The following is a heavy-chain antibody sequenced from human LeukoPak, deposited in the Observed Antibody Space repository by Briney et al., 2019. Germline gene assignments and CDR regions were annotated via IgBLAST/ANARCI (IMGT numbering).Heavy chain of an antibody. CDR2: ILYDGSTQ. CDR3: ARVDCRSTSCSPFDY. Sequence: SGGSLRLSCAASGFTFSTFSMHWVRQAPGKGLEWVAVILYDGSTQYYADSVRGRLTASRDNSKDTLYLQMNSLRVEDTAVYYCARVDCRSTSCSPFDYWGQGTLVTVSS. CDR1: GFTFSTFS. D-gene: IGHD2-2*01. J-gene: IGHJ4*02. V-gene: IGHV3-30*04.